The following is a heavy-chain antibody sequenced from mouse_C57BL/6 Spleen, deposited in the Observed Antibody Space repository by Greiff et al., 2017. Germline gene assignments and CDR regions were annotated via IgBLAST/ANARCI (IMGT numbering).Heavy chain of an antibody. D-gene: IGHD1-1*01. CDR3: ARGKDYYGSSHFDY. J-gene: IGHJ2*01. CDR1: GYSITSGYY. CDR2: ISYDGSN. V-gene: IGHV3-6*01. Sequence: EVQLQQSGPGLVKPSQSLSLTCSVTGYSITSGYYWNWIRQFPGNKLEWMGYISYDGSNNYNPSLKNRISITRDTSKNQFFLKLNSVTTEDTATYYCARGKDYYGSSHFDYWGQGTTLTVSS.